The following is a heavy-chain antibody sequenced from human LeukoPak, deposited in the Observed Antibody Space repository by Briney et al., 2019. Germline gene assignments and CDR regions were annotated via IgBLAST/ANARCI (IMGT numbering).Heavy chain of an antibody. J-gene: IGHJ4*02. CDR3: ARDSVAGTTVDAFDY. D-gene: IGHD6-19*01. CDR1: GFTFTGYY. CDR2: INPNGGGT. V-gene: IGHV1-2*02. Sequence: ASVKVSCKASGFTFTGYYLLWVRQAPGHGHEWMGWINPNGGGTNYAQKLQASVTRTRDTSISTAYMELSRLRADDAAVYYCARDSVAGTTVDAFDYWGQGTLVTVSS.